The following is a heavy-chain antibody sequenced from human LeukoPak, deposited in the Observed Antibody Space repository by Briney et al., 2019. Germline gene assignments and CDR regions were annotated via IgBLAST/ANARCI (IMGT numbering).Heavy chain of an antibody. CDR3: ARDSETETGWYYYGMDV. J-gene: IGHJ6*02. Sequence: PGGSLRLSCAASGLTVSRNYMNWVRQAPGKGLEWVSVIYSGGSTYYADSVKGRFTITRDNSKNTVYLQMNSLGAEDTAVYYCARDSETETGWYYYGMDVWGQGTTVTVSS. D-gene: IGHD1-1*01. CDR1: GLTVSRNY. CDR2: IYSGGST. V-gene: IGHV3-53*01.